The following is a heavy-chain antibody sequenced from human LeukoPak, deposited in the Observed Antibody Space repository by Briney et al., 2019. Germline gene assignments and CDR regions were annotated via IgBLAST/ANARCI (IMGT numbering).Heavy chain of an antibody. Sequence: WGSLRLSCAASGFTFSNYGMHWVRQAPGKGLEWVAVISYDGNNKYSADSVKGRFTISRDNSKNTLYLQMNSLRAEDTAVYYCAKDRTTMVRGVMGYWGQGTLVTVSS. V-gene: IGHV3-30*18. CDR2: ISYDGNNK. D-gene: IGHD3-10*01. J-gene: IGHJ4*02. CDR1: GFTFSNYG. CDR3: AKDRTTMVRGVMGY.